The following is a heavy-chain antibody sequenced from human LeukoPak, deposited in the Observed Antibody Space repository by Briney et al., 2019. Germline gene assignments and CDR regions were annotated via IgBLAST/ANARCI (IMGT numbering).Heavy chain of an antibody. Sequence: SETLSLTCAVYGGSFSGYYWSWIRQPPGKGLEWIGEINHSGTTNYNPSLESRVTMSVDTSKNQLSLNLSSMTAADTAVYFCARAVAAVGRVWWWAFDIWGQGTMVTVS. CDR3: ARAVAAVGRVWWWAFDI. J-gene: IGHJ3*02. CDR2: INHSGTT. CDR1: GGSFSGYY. D-gene: IGHD2-21*01. V-gene: IGHV4-34*01.